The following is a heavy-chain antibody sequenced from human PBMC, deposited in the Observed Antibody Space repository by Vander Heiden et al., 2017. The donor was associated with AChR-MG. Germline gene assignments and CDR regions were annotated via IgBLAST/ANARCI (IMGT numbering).Heavy chain of an antibody. CDR2: ISAYNGNT. J-gene: IGHJ4*02. D-gene: IGHD6-6*01. CDR1: GYTFPSYV. V-gene: IGHV1-18*01. Sequence: QVQLLQPGAEVKKPGASEKVSCKASGYTFPSYVISWVRQAPGQGLEWMGWISAYNGNTNYAQKLQGRVTMTTDTSTSTAYMELRSLRSDDTAVYYCARVSTPWLAAPIDYWGQGTLVTVSS. CDR3: ARVSTPWLAAPIDY.